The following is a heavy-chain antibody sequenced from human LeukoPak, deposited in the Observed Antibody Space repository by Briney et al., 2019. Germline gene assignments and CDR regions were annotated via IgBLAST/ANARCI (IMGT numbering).Heavy chain of an antibody. V-gene: IGHV4-61*02. J-gene: IGHJ3*02. CDR2: IHTSGST. D-gene: IGHD7-27*01. Sequence: SQTLSLTCTVSGDSISSGSYYWSWIRQPAGKGLEWIGRIHTSGSTNYSPSLKSRVTISVDTSKNQFSLKLTSVTAADTAVYYCARARSGAFDIWGQGTMVTVSS. CDR3: ARARSGAFDI. CDR1: GDSISSGSYY.